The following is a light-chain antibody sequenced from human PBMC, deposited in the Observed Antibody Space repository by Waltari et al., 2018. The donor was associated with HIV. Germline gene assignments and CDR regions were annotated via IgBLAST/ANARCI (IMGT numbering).Light chain of an antibody. J-gene: IGLJ1*01. CDR1: SSTIGAGFA. CDR2: GNN. CDR3: QSYDSGLNTYV. Sequence: QSVLTQPPSLSGAPGPRVIISCTGRSSTIGAGFAVHWYQQLPGTAPNLLIYGNNNRPSGVPDRFSGSKSGTSASLANTGLQADDEADYYCQSYDSGLNTYVFGTGTRVTVL. V-gene: IGLV1-40*01.